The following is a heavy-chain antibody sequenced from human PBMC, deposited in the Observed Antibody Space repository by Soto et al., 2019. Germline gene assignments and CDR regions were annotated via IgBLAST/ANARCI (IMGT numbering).Heavy chain of an antibody. CDR3: ARDRYDFWSVDYYGMDV. V-gene: IGHV4-31*02. CDR1: GGSISSGGYY. CDR2: IYYSGST. D-gene: IGHD3-3*01. J-gene: IGHJ6*02. Sequence: PSETLSLTCTVSGGSISSGGYYWSWIRQHPGKGLEWIGYIYYSGSTYYNPSLKSRVTISVDTSKNQFSLKLSSVTAADTAVYYCARDRYDFWSVDYYGMDVWGQGTTVTVSS.